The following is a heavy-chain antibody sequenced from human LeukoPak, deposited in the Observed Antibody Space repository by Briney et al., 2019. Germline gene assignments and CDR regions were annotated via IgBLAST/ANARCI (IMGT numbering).Heavy chain of an antibody. CDR1: GYTFLDYG. V-gene: IGHV1-18*01. CDR2: VAPHNGNT. CDR3: TRDFSSKTATITDI. Sequence: GASVKVSCKASGYTFLDYGISWLRQAPGQGLEWVGWVAPHNGNTEYSQKFQGRVTLTTDTLTNTAFMELTSLSPDDTAIYYCTRDFSSKTATITDIWGQGTLVAVSS. D-gene: IGHD5-12*01. J-gene: IGHJ4*02.